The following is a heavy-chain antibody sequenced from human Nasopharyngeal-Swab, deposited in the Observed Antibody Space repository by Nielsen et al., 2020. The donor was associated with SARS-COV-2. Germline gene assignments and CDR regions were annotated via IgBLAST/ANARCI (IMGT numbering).Heavy chain of an antibody. D-gene: IGHD2-2*01. J-gene: IGHJ6*03. V-gene: IGHV4-34*01. CDR1: GGSFTSYY. CDR2: INHSGNT. CDR3: ARGLSGVVPAPILGLGPFYSYYYMDV. Sequence: ESLKISCVVYGGSFTSYYWGWIRQPPGKGLEWIAEINHSGNTHYNPSLKSRVTMSVDTSKNQFSLRLSSVTAADTAVYYCARGLSGVVPAPILGLGPFYSYYYMDVWGKGTMVTVSS.